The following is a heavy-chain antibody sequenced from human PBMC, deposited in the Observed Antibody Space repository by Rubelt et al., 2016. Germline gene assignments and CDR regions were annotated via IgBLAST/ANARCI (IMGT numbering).Heavy chain of an antibody. CDR3: AKDIQGQQLVLVDY. J-gene: IGHJ4*02. CDR2: TSWNSGSI. Sequence: GRSLRLSCAASGFTFDDYAMHWVRQAPGKGLERVSGTSWNSGSIGYADSVKGRFTISRDNAKNSLYLQMNSLRAEDTALYYCAKDIQGQQLVLVDYWGQGTLVTVSS. CDR1: GFTFDDYA. V-gene: IGHV3-9*01. D-gene: IGHD6-13*01.